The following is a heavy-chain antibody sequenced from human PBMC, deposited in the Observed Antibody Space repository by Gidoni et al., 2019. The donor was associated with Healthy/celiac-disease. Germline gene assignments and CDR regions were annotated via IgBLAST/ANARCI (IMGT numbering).Heavy chain of an antibody. Sequence: QLQLQESGPGLVTPSETLSLTCTVSGGSISSSSYYWGWIRQPPGKGLEWIGSIYYSGSTYYNPSLKSRVTISVDTSKNQFSLKLSSVTAADTAVYYCARANGGSGWYYFDYWGQGTLVTVSS. V-gene: IGHV4-39*07. J-gene: IGHJ4*02. D-gene: IGHD6-19*01. CDR1: GGSISSSSYY. CDR3: ARANGGSGWYYFDY. CDR2: IYYSGST.